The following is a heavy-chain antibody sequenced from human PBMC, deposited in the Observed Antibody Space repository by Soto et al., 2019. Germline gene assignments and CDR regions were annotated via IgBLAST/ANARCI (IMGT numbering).Heavy chain of an antibody. Sequence: GASVKVSCKTSGYTFTDYYTHWVRQAPGQGLEWMGWMNPKSGGAYFAQKFQGRVTLTRDTSIGTAYIEVNSLTSDDTAVYFCTRENIENSDGLYAAFDIWDQETTVTVSS. CDR1: GYTFTDYY. CDR3: TRENIENSDGLYAAFDI. J-gene: IGHJ3*02. V-gene: IGHV1-2*02. D-gene: IGHD5-18*01. CDR2: MNPKSGGA.